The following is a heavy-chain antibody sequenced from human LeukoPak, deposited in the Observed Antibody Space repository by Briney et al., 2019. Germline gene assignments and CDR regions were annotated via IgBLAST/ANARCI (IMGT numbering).Heavy chain of an antibody. D-gene: IGHD3-22*01. V-gene: IGHV1-2*06. CDR1: GYTFTGYY. CDR3: ARGTRSSGYDFDY. CDR2: INPNSGGT. Sequence: ASVKVSCKASGYTFTGYYTHWVRQAPGQGLEWMGRINPNSGGTNYAQKFQGRVTMTRDTSISTAYMELSRLRSDDTAVYYCARGTRSSGYDFDYWGQGTLVTVSS. J-gene: IGHJ4*02.